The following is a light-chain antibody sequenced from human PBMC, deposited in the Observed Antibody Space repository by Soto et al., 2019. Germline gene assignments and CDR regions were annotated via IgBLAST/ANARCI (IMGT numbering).Light chain of an antibody. V-gene: IGKV1-33*01. J-gene: IGKJ5*01. CDR2: AAS. CDR3: QHYDNLPPVT. CDR1: QSISSY. Sequence: DIEMTQSPSSLSASVGDRVTITCRASQSISSYLNWYQQKPGKAPKVLIYAASSLQSGVPSSFSGSGSATDFTLTISSLQTQDIAKYYCQHYDNLPPVTFGQGTRLEIK.